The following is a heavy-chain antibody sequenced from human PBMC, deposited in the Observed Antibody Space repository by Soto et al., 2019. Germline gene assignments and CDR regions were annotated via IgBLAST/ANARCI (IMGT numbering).Heavy chain of an antibody. J-gene: IGHJ6*02. CDR2: IIPIFGTA. CDR1: GGTFSSYA. CDR3: ARCGIAADGYSQWEILISHYYYGMDV. D-gene: IGHD6-13*01. V-gene: IGHV1-69*05. Sequence: SVKVSSKGSGGTFSSYAISWVRQAPVQGLEWMGGIIPIFGTANYAQKFQGRVTMTRNTSISTAYMELSSLRSEDTAVYYCARCGIAADGYSQWEILISHYYYGMDVWGQGTTVTVYS.